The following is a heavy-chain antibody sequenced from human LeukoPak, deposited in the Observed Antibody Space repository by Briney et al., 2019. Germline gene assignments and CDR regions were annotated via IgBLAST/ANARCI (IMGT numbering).Heavy chain of an antibody. CDR2: IYSGGST. J-gene: IGHJ2*01. Sequence: PGGSLRLSCAASGFTVSSNYMSWVRQAPGKGLEWVSVIYSGGSTYYADSVKGRFTISRDNSKNTLYLQMNSLRAEDTAVYYCASEGKQPYWYFDLWGRGTLVTVSS. D-gene: IGHD6-13*01. V-gene: IGHV3-66*01. CDR1: GFTVSSNY. CDR3: ASEGKQPYWYFDL.